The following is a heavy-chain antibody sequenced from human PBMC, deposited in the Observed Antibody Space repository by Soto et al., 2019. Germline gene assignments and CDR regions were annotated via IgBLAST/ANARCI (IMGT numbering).Heavy chain of an antibody. Sequence: GGSLRLSCAASGFTFSSYSMNWVRQAPGKGLEWVSSISSSSSYIYYADSVKGRFTISRDNAKNSLYLQMNSLRAEDTAVYYCALWFYYDSSGYENLDYWGQGTQVTVSS. D-gene: IGHD3-22*01. CDR3: ALWFYYDSSGYENLDY. V-gene: IGHV3-21*04. CDR2: ISSSSSYI. J-gene: IGHJ4*02. CDR1: GFTFSSYS.